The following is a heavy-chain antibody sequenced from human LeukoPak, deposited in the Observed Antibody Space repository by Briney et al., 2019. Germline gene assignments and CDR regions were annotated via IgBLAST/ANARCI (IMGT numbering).Heavy chain of an antibody. D-gene: IGHD3-10*01. CDR3: ARGNMVRPHL. Sequence: SETLSLTCIVSGDSITNHYWSLIRRPPGKGLEWIGYIYYSGSTYYNPSLKSRVTISVDTSKNQFSLKLSSVTAADTAVYYCARGNMVRPHLWGQGTLVTVSS. V-gene: IGHV4-59*08. CDR2: IYYSGST. J-gene: IGHJ5*02. CDR1: GDSITNHY.